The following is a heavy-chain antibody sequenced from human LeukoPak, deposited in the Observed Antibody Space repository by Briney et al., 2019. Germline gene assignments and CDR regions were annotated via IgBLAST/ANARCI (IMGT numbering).Heavy chain of an antibody. J-gene: IGHJ5*02. CDR3: ARALWFGELSTFNWFDP. CDR2: IYYSGST. V-gene: IGHV4-39*01. CDR1: GGSISSSSYY. Sequence: SETLSLTCTVSGGSISSSSYYWGWIRQPPGKGLEWIGGIYYSGSTYYNPSLKSRVTISVDTSKDQFSLKLSSVTAADTAVYYCARALWFGELSTFNWFDPWGQGTLVTVSS. D-gene: IGHD3-10*01.